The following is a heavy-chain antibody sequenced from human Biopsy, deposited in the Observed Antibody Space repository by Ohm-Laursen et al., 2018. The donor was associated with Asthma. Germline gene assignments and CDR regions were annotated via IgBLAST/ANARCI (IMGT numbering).Heavy chain of an antibody. CDR2: ISYDGSSI. D-gene: IGHD6-19*01. V-gene: IGHV3-30-3*01. CDR1: RFTYE. CDR3: AREGVAGTHIED. J-gene: IGHJ4*02. Sequence: SLRLSCAASRFTYEMHWVRQAPGKGPEWVAVISYDGSSIYYADSVKGRFTIPRDNSKNTLSLQMNSLTAEDTAVYYCAREGVAGTHIEDWGQGTLVTVSS.